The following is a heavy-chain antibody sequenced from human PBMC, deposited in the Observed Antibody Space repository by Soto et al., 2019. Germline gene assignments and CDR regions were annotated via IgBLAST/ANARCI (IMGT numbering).Heavy chain of an antibody. CDR3: ARLVVRGVTDY. V-gene: IGHV4-59*08. CDR1: GGSISSYY. CDR2: IYYSGST. J-gene: IGHJ4*02. Sequence: TLSLTCTVSGGSISSYYWSWIRQPPGKGLEWIGYIYYSGSTNYNPSLKSRVTISVDTSKNQFSLKLNSVTAADTAVYYCARLVVRGVTDYWGQGTLVTVSS. D-gene: IGHD3-10*01.